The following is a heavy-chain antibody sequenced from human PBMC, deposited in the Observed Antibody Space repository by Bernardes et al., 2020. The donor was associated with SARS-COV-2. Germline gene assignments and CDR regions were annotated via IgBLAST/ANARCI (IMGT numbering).Heavy chain of an antibody. D-gene: IGHD6-19*01. V-gene: IGHV3-13*01. CDR1: GFTFSSYD. CDR2: IAIAGDT. Sequence: GGSLRLSCAASGFTFSSYDMHWVRQVPGKGLEWVSAIAIAGDTYYSGSVKGRFTISRENAKNSFFLQMNDLRAEDTAVYYCAREGTVVAYDGLDIWGQGTMVTVSS. J-gene: IGHJ3*02. CDR3: AREGTVVAYDGLDI.